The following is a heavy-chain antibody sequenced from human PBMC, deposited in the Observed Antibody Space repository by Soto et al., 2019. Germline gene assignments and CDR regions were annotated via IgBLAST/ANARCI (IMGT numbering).Heavy chain of an antibody. Sequence: QVQLVQSGTEVKKPGASVKVSCKASGYTFTTHYMHWVRQVPGQGLEWMGIINPSGGRTTYALKFQGRVTMTSDTSTNTVYVELTSLRSEDTAIYFCARAGENYGSGTFSPPLRYYFNSWGQGTLVTVSS. CDR1: GYTFTTHY. CDR3: ARAGENYGSGTFSPPLRYYFNS. V-gene: IGHV1-46*01. CDR2: INPSGGRT. D-gene: IGHD3-10*01. J-gene: IGHJ4*02.